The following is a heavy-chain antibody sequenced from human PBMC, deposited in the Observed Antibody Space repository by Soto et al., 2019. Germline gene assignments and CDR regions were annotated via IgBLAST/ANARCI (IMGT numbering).Heavy chain of an antibody. CDR3: ARGDSTDCSNGVCSFFYNHDMDS. J-gene: IGHJ6*02. CDR2: INPKGGGT. D-gene: IGHD2-8*01. Sequence: ASVKVSGKASGYSFTDYHIHWVRQAPGQGLEWLGRINPKGGGTSTAQKFQGWVTMTTDTSISTASMELTRLTSDDTAIYYCARGDSTDCSNGVCSFFYNHDMDSWG. CDR1: GYSFTDYH. V-gene: IGHV1-2*04.